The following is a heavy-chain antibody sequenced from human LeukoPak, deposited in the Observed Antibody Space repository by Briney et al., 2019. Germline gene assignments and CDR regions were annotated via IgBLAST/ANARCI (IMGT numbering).Heavy chain of an antibody. Sequence: GGSLRLSCAASGFTFSSYWMSWVRQAPGKGLEWVANIKQDGSEKYYVDSVKGRFTISRDNAKNSLYLQMNSLRAEDTAVYYCAKVPKIVVVPAAMKDWGQGTLVTVSS. D-gene: IGHD2-2*01. V-gene: IGHV3-7*01. CDR1: GFTFSSYW. CDR2: IKQDGSEK. J-gene: IGHJ4*02. CDR3: AKVPKIVVVPAAMKD.